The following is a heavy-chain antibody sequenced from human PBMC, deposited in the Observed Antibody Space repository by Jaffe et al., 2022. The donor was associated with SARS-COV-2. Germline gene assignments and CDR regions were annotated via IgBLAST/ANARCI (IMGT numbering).Heavy chain of an antibody. CDR3: AIKSIAARYYYYYGMDV. D-gene: IGHD6-6*01. V-gene: IGHV1-8*01. CDR1: GYTFTSYD. CDR2: MNPNSGNT. Sequence: QVQLVQSGAEVKKPGASVKVSCKASGYTFTSYDINWVRQATGQGLEWMGWMNPNSGNTGYAQKFQGRVTMTRNTSISTAYMELSSLRSEDTAVYYCAIKSIAARYYYYYGMDVWGQGTTVTVSS. J-gene: IGHJ6*02.